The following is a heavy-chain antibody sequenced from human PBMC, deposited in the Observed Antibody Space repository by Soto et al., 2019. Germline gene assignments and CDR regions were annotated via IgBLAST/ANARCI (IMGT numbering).Heavy chain of an antibody. D-gene: IGHD5-12*01. CDR1: GFTFSSYG. CDR3: ARVWAPRSAVVATMLSYYYGMDV. J-gene: IGHJ6*02. V-gene: IGHV3-33*01. Sequence: PGGSLRLSCAASGFTFSSYGMHWVRQAPGKGLEWVAVIWYDGSNKYYADSVKGRFTISRDNSKNTLYLQMNSLRAEDTAVYYCARVWAPRSAVVATMLSYYYGMDVWGQGTTVTVSS. CDR2: IWYDGSNK.